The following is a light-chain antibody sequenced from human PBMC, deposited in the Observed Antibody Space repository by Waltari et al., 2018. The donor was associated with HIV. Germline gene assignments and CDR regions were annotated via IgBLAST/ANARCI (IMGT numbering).Light chain of an antibody. V-gene: IGKV1-9*01. Sequence: DIQLTQSPSFLSVSVRDRVTITCRASQGIGSYFAWYQLKPGKDPKLLIYAASTLQSGYPARCRGSGSGTEFALTISSLRPEDLATYYCQQLNSYPLTFGGGTKVGSK. CDR1: QGIGSY. J-gene: IGKJ4*01. CDR3: QQLNSYPLT. CDR2: AAS.